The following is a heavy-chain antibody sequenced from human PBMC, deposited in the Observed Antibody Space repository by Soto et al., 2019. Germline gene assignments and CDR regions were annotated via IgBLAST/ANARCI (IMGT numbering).Heavy chain of an antibody. D-gene: IGHD3-22*01. V-gene: IGHV4-34*01. CDR2: INHSGST. CDR3: ARQASGYYYGWFDP. J-gene: IGHJ5*02. CDR1: GGSFSGYY. Sequence: PSETLSLTCAVYGGSFSGYYWSWIRQPPGKGLEWIGEINHSGSTNYNPSIKSRVNISVDTSKNQFSLKLSSVTAADTAVYYCARQASGYYYGWFDPWGQGTLVTVSS.